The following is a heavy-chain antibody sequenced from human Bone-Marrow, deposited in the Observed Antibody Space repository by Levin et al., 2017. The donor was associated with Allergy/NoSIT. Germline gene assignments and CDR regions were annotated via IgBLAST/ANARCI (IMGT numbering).Heavy chain of an antibody. V-gene: IGHV1-46*01. CDR3: ARDPFPSHLITMVRGVEFDY. CDR2: INPSGGST. Sequence: VASVKVSCKASGYTFTSYYMHWVRQAPGQGLEWMGIINPSGGSTSYAQKFQGRVTMTRDTSTSTVYMELSSLRSEDTAVYYCARDPFPSHLITMVRGVEFDYWGQGTLVTVSS. CDR1: GYTFTSYY. D-gene: IGHD3-10*01. J-gene: IGHJ4*02.